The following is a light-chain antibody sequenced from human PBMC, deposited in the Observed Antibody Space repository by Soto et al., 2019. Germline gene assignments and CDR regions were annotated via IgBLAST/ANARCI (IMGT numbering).Light chain of an antibody. J-gene: IGLJ2*01. CDR1: SSDVGGYNH. V-gene: IGLV2-11*01. CDR2: GVS. Sequence: QSALTQPRSVSGSPGQSVTISCTGTSSDVGGYNHVSWYQQHPGKAPKLMIYGVSKRPSGVPDRFSGSKSGNTASLTISGLQAEDEADYYCCSYAGSYTLVFGAGTKLTVL. CDR3: CSYAGSYTLV.